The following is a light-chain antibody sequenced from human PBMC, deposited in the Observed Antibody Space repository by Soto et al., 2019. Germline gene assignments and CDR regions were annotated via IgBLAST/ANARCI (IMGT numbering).Light chain of an antibody. J-gene: IGKJ1*01. CDR3: QQYGSSRT. V-gene: IGKV3-20*01. CDR1: QSVSSSY. Sequence: EMVLTQSQDTLSLSPGARATLSWRASQSVSSSYLAWYQHRPGQAPRLLIYGASSRATGIPDRFSGSGSGTDFTLTISRLEPEDFAVYYCQQYGSSRTFGQGTKVDIK. CDR2: GAS.